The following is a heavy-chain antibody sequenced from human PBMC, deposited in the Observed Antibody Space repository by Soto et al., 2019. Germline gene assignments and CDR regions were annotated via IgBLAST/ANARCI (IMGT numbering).Heavy chain of an antibody. CDR2: INHGGGT. D-gene: IGHD2-2*01. CDR3: ATKEGTNWSFDY. CDR1: GSYISSGGYY. Sequence: SETLSLTCTVSGSYISSGGYYWSWIRQSPGKGLEWIGDINHGGGTRYNSSLKSRVTISIDTAKNHFSLKVNSVTAADTAVYYRATKEGTNWSFDYWGQGTLVTVSS. V-gene: IGHV4-39*02. J-gene: IGHJ4*02.